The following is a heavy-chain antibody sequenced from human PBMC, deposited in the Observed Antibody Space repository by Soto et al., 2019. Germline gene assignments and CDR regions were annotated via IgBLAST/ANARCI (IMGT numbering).Heavy chain of an antibody. V-gene: IGHV3-21*01. CDR1: GFTFSSYI. CDR3: ARGLTYYYDSSGYDAFDI. CDR2: ISSSSSYI. J-gene: IGHJ3*02. Sequence: PGGSLRLSCAASGFTFSSYIMNWVRRAPGKWLEWVSSISSSSSYIYYADSVKGRFTISRDNAKNSLYLQMNSLRAEDTAVYYCARGLTYYYDSSGYDAFDIWGQGTMVT. D-gene: IGHD3-22*01.